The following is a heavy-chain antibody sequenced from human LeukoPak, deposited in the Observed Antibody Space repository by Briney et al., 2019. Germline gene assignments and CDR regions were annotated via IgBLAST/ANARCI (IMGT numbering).Heavy chain of an antibody. D-gene: IGHD2-15*01. Sequence: GGSLRLSCAASGFTFSSYWISWVRQAPGKGLEWVANIKQDGSEKYYVDSVKGRFTISRDNAKKSVYLQMNSLKTEDTAVYYCTRELVVVAATLVDWFDPWGQGTLVTVSS. V-gene: IGHV3-7*03. CDR1: GFTFSSYW. CDR2: IKQDGSEK. J-gene: IGHJ5*02. CDR3: TRELVVVAATLVDWFDP.